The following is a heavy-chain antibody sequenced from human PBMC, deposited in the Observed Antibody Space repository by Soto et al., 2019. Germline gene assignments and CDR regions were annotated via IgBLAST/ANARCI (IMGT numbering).Heavy chain of an antibody. CDR2: ISYDGPNK. CDR1: GVTFSPYA. V-gene: IGHV3-30-3*01. CDR3: AKDGGGYNYGYVMLDKYYYGMDV. J-gene: IGHJ6*02. Sequence: SGGGVVQPGRSLRLSCAASGVTFSPYAMHWVRQAPGKGLEWVAVISYDGPNKYYADAVRGRFTISRDNSTNTLFLQMNSLRAEDTAVYYCAKDGGGYNYGYVMLDKYYYGMDVWGQGTTVTVSS. D-gene: IGHD5-18*01.